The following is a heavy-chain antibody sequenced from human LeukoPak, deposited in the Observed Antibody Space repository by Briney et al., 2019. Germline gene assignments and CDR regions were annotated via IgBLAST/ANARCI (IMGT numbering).Heavy chain of an antibody. V-gene: IGHV3-7*03. CDR2: IKQDGSEK. D-gene: IGHD4-17*01. Sequence: PGGSLRLSCAASGFTFSSYWMSWVRQAPGKGLEWVANIKQDGSEKYYVDSVKGRYTISRDNAKNSLYLQMNSLRAEDTAVYYCAKGRPPTGNYYFDYWGQGTLVTVSS. CDR3: AKGRPPTGNYYFDY. J-gene: IGHJ4*02. CDR1: GFTFSSYW.